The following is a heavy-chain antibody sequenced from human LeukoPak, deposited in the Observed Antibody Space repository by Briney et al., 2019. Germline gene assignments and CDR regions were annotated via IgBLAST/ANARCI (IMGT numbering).Heavy chain of an antibody. J-gene: IGHJ6*02. D-gene: IGHD3-3*01. V-gene: IGHV4-39*01. Sequence: SETLSLTCTVSGGSISSSSYYWGWIRQPPGKGLEWIGSIYYSGSAYYNPSLKSRVTISVDTSKNQFSLKLSSVTAEDTAVYYCARQYYDFWSGPFPYYYYYGMDVWGQGTTVTVSS. CDR3: ARQYYDFWSGPFPYYYYYGMDV. CDR1: GGSISSSSYY. CDR2: IYYSGSA.